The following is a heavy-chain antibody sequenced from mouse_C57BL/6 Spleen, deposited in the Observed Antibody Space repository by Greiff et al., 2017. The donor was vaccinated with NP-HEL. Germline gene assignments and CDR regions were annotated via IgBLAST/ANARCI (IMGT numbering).Heavy chain of an antibody. CDR2: ISYDGSN. Sequence: EESGPGLVKPSQSLSLTCSVTGYSITSGYYWNWIRQFPGNKLEWMGYISYDGSNNYNPSLKNRISITRDTSKNQFFLKLNSVTTEDTATYYCARGYGSSPWYFDVWGTGTTVTVSS. J-gene: IGHJ1*03. V-gene: IGHV3-6*01. D-gene: IGHD1-1*01. CDR1: GYSITSGYY. CDR3: ARGYGSSPWYFDV.